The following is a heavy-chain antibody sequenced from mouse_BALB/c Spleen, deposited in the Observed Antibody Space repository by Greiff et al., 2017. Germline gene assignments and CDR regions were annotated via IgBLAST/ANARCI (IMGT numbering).Heavy chain of an antibody. CDR1: GFTFSSYA. J-gene: IGHJ4*01. V-gene: IGHV5-9-3*01. CDR2: ISSGGSYT. CDR3: ARQPYAMDY. Sequence: EVQVVESGGGLVKPGGSLKLSCAASGFTFSSYAMSWVRQTPEKRLEWVATISSGGSYTYYPDSVKGRFTISRDNAKNTLYLQMSSLRSEDTAMYYCARQPYAMDYWGQGTSVTVSS.